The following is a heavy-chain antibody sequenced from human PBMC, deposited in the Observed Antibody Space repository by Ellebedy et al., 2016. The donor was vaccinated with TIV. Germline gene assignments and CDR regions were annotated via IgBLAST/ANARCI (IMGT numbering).Heavy chain of an antibody. CDR1: GYTFTSYF. CDR2: INPASGNS. V-gene: IGHV1-46*01. Sequence: ASVTVSCKASGYTFTSYFLYWVRQAPGQGLEWMGMINPASGNSNYAQKFQGRVAMTRDTSTNTVYMELSSIRSEDTAEYYCTRGDNYYYDSSGYYYNYWGQGTLVTVSS. CDR3: TRGDNYYYDSSGYYYNY. J-gene: IGHJ4*02. D-gene: IGHD3-22*01.